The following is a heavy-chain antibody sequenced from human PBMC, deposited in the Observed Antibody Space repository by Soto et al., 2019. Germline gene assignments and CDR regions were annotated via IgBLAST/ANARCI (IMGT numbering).Heavy chain of an antibody. CDR1: GFPFSICG. CDR2: ISYSGSHI. J-gene: IGHJ4*02. D-gene: IGHD4-4*01. V-gene: IGHV3-48*03. Sequence: EVRLVESGGVWVSPGGSLSLPCAASGFPFSICGLNWVRQAPGGGLEWISYISYSGSHIYYVDTVKGRFTASRDNAKNSVYLKMNSLRAEDTAVYYCARDLGPDYSRGYWGQGTLVTVSS. CDR3: ARDLGPDYSRGY.